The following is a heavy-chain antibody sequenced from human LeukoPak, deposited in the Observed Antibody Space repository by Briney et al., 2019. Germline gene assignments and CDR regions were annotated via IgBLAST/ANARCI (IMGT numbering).Heavy chain of an antibody. Sequence: GGSLRLSCAASGFTFSSYAMSWVRQAPGKGLEWVAVISYDGSNKYYADSVKGRFTISRDNSKNTLYLQMNSLRAEDTAVYYCARAVGATPLFDYWGQGTLVTVSS. D-gene: IGHD1-26*01. J-gene: IGHJ4*02. V-gene: IGHV3-30-3*01. CDR2: ISYDGSNK. CDR1: GFTFSSYA. CDR3: ARAVGATPLFDY.